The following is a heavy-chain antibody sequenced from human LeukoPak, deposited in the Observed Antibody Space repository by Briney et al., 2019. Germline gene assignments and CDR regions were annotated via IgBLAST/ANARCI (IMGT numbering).Heavy chain of an antibody. V-gene: IGHV3-7*01. CDR2: IKQDGSEK. CDR1: GFTFSSYW. J-gene: IGHJ4*02. Sequence: GGSLRLSCAASGFTFSSYWMSWVRQAPGKGLEWVANIKQDGSEKYYVDSVKGRFTISRDNAKNSLYLQMNSLRAEDTAVYYCARDLAPSYTESAGGYWGQGTLVTVSS. D-gene: IGHD2-2*02. CDR3: ARDLAPSYTESAGGY.